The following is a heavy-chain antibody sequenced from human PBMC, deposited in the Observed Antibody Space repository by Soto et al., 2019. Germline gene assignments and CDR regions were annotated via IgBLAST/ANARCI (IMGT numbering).Heavy chain of an antibody. J-gene: IGHJ3*02. V-gene: IGHV1-2*02. D-gene: IGHD3-3*01. CDR2: INPATGAA. CDR1: GYPVTAYY. Sequence: QLHLVQSGAVVKKPGASVTVSCSASGYPVTAYYMHWVRQAPGRGLEWMGGINPATGAAKYTQTFQGRVTVTRDTSTSNVFMELSGLTSEDPAVFYWAGGGGVGVAGSAAFDMWGQGTLVTVSS. CDR3: AGGGGVGVAGSAAFDM.